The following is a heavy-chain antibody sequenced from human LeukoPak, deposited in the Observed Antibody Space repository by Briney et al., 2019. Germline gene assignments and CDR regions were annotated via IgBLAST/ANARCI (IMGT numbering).Heavy chain of an antibody. D-gene: IGHD4-23*01. CDR2: IYYSGST. CDR3: ARCSVDFQGLFDY. CDR1: GGSISSGDYY. V-gene: IGHV4-30-4*08. J-gene: IGHJ4*02. Sequence: SQTLSPTCTVSGGSISSGDYYWSWIRQPPGKGLEWIGYIYYSGSTYYNPSLKSRVTISVDTSKNQFSLKLSSVTAADTAVYYCARCSVDFQGLFDYWGQGTLVTVSS.